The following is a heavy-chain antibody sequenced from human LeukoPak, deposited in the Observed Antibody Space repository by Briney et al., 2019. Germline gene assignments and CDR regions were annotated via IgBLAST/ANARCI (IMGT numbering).Heavy chain of an antibody. CDR2: ISYDGSNK. CDR1: GFTFSSYG. J-gene: IGHJ3*02. Sequence: PGGSLRLSCAASGFTFSSYGMHWVRQAPGKGLEWVAVISYDGSNKYYADSVKGRFTISRDNSKNTLYLQMNSLRAEDTAVYYCARAYTMVRGVDAFDIWGQGTMVTVSS. CDR3: ARAYTMVRGVDAFDI. D-gene: IGHD3-10*01. V-gene: IGHV3-30*03.